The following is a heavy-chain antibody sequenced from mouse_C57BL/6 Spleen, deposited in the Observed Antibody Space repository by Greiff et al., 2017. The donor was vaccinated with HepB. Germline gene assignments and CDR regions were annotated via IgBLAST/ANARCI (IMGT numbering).Heavy chain of an antibody. CDR1: GYTFTDYN. Sequence: EVQLQQSGPELVKPGASVKIPCKASGYTFTDYNMDWVKQSHGKSLEWIGDINPNNGGTIYNQKFKGKATLTVDKSSSTAYMELRSLTSEDTAVYYCARLMGYGSSRDWYFDVWGTGTTVTVSS. D-gene: IGHD1-1*01. V-gene: IGHV1-18*01. J-gene: IGHJ1*03. CDR2: INPNNGGT. CDR3: ARLMGYGSSRDWYFDV.